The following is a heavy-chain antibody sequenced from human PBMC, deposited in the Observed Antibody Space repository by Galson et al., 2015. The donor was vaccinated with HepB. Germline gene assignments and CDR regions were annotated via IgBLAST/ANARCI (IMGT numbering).Heavy chain of an antibody. CDR2: IYYSGST. D-gene: IGHD5-18*01. CDR1: GGSISSYY. J-gene: IGHJ5*02. CDR3: ARSGYSYGSDWFDP. Sequence: ETLSLTCTVSGGSISSYYWSWIRQPPGKGLEWIGYIYYSGSTNYNPSLKSRVTISVDTSKNQFSLKLSSVTAADTAVYYCARSGYSYGSDWFDPWGQGTLVTVSS. V-gene: IGHV4-59*01.